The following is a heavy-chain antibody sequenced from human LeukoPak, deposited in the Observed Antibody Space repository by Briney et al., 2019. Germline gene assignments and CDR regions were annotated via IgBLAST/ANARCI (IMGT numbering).Heavy chain of an antibody. Sequence: GRSLRLSCAASGSTFSGYPTHWVRQTPGKGLEWVAVISYDGSDKHYADPVKGRFTISRDNSKNTAYLQMNSLRAEDTAEYYCAREGSRGYYPYWGQGILVTVSS. CDR1: GSTFSGYP. D-gene: IGHD3-22*01. V-gene: IGHV3-30-3*01. J-gene: IGHJ4*02. CDR3: AREGSRGYYPY. CDR2: ISYDGSDK.